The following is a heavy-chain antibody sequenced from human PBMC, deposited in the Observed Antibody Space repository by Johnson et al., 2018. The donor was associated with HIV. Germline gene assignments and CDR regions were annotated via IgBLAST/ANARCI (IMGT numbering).Heavy chain of an antibody. J-gene: IGHJ3*01. CDR1: GFTFSSYW. D-gene: IGHD5-12*01. CDR3: ARDQSGYVL. Sequence: MLLVESGGGLVQPGGSLRLSCAAPGFTFSSYWMNWVRQAPGKGLEWVANIKEDGSAKYYVDSVRGRFTISRDNAKNSLFLQMDSLRAEDTAVYYCARDQSGYVLWGPGTMVTVSS. V-gene: IGHV3-7*05. CDR2: IKEDGSAK.